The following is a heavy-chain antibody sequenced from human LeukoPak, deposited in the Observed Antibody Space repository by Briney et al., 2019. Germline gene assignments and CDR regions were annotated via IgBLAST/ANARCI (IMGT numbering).Heavy chain of an antibody. CDR3: ARAGPFGNWFDP. Sequence: SETLSLTCTVSGGSISSGRYYWSWIRQPAGKGLEWIGRIYTSGSTNYNPSLKSRVTISVDTSKNQFSLKLSSVTAADTAVYCCARAGPFGNWFDPWGQGTLVTVSS. D-gene: IGHD3-10*01. V-gene: IGHV4-61*02. J-gene: IGHJ5*02. CDR1: GGSISSGRYY. CDR2: IYTSGST.